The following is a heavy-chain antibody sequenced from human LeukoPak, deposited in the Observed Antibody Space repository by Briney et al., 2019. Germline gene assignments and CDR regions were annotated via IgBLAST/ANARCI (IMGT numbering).Heavy chain of an antibody. CDR2: ISSSSSYI. V-gene: IGHV3-21*01. J-gene: IGHJ4*02. D-gene: IGHD3-22*01. Sequence: GGSLRLSCAASGFTFSSYSMNWVRQAPGKGLEWVSSISSSSSYIYYADSVKGRFTISRDNAKNSLYLQMNSLRAEDTAVYYCARDQGHYYDSSGYTLWGQGTLVTVSS. CDR3: ARDQGHYYDSSGYTL. CDR1: GFTFSSYS.